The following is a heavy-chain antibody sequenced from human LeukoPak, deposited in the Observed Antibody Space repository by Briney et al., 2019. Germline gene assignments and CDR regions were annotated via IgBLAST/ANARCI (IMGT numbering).Heavy chain of an antibody. CDR1: GFTFSSYG. Sequence: PGRPLRLSCAASGFTFSSYGMHWVRQAPGKGLEWVAVISYDGSNKYYADSVKGRFTISRDNSKNTLYLQMNSLRAEDTAVYYCAKDTGYSSSLINFQHWGQGTLVTVSS. D-gene: IGHD6-13*01. CDR3: AKDTGYSSSLINFQH. CDR2: ISYDGSNK. V-gene: IGHV3-30*18. J-gene: IGHJ1*01.